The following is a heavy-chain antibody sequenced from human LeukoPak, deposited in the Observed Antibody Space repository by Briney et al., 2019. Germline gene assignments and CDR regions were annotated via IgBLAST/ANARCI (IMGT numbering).Heavy chain of an antibody. J-gene: IGHJ4*02. D-gene: IGHD6-19*01. CDR3: ARAGIAVAGNGRNFDY. CDR2: INHSGST. Sequence: SETLSLTCAVYGGSFSGYYWSWIRQPPGKGLEWIGEINHSGSTNYNPSLKSRVTISVDTSKNQFSLKLSSVTAADTAVYYCARAGIAVAGNGRNFDYWGQGTLVTVSS. CDR1: GGSFSGYY. V-gene: IGHV4-34*01.